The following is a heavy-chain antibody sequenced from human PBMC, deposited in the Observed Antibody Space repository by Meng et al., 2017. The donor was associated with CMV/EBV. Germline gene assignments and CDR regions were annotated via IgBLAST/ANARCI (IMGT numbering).Heavy chain of an antibody. D-gene: IGHD6-19*01. J-gene: IGHJ4*02. Sequence: SETLSLTCTVSGYSFSSGYYWGWIRQPPGKGLEWIGSIYHSGSTYYNPSLKSRVTISVDASKNQFSLKLSSVTAADTAVYYCARGISEAGPFDYWGQGTLVTVSS. CDR3: ARGISEAGPFDY. CDR1: GYSFSSGYY. CDR2: IYHSGST. V-gene: IGHV4-38-2*02.